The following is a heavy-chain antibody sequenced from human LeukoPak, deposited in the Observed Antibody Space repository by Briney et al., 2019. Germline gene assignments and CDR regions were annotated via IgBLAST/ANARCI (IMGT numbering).Heavy chain of an antibody. V-gene: IGHV3-21*01. CDR3: ARDRPGVVVAAINSP. CDR2: ISSSSSYI. Sequence: NPGGPLRLSCAASGFTFSSYSMNWVRQAPGKGLEWVSSISSSSSYIYYADSVKGRFTISRDNAKNSLYLQMNSLRAEDTAVYYCARDRPGVVVAAINSPWGQGTLVTVSS. D-gene: IGHD2-15*01. CDR1: GFTFSSYS. J-gene: IGHJ5*02.